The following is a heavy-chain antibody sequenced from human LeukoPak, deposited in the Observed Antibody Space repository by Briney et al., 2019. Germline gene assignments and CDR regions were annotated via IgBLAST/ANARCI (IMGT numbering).Heavy chain of an antibody. CDR1: GFTFSSYA. D-gene: IGHD2-8*01. Sequence: SGGSLGLSCAASGFTFSSYAMLWVRQAPGKGLEWVAVISYDGSNKYYADSVKGRFTISRDNSKNTLYLQMNSLRAEDTAVYYCARASTNYGGYFDYWGQGTLVTVSS. CDR2: ISYDGSNK. J-gene: IGHJ4*02. CDR3: ARASTNYGGYFDY. V-gene: IGHV3-30-3*01.